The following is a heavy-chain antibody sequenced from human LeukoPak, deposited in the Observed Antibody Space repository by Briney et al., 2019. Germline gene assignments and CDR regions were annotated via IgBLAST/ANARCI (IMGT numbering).Heavy chain of an antibody. CDR3: ARGRYDYIWGSSVYFDY. D-gene: IGHD3-16*01. J-gene: IGHJ4*02. Sequence: PSETLSLTCTVSGGSVSSGNYYWSWIRQPPGKGLEWIGYIYYSGTTNYNPSLKSRVIISVDTSKNQFSLKLSSVNAADTAVYYCARGRYDYIWGSSVYFDYWGQGTLVTVSS. V-gene: IGHV4-61*01. CDR1: GGSVSSGNYY. CDR2: IYYSGTT.